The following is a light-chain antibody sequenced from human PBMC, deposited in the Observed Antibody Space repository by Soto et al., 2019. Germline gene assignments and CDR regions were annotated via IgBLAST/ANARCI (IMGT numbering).Light chain of an antibody. CDR3: SSYTSSSTPYV. Sequence: QSVLTQPATVSGSPGQSITISCTGTSSDVGAYNFVSWYQHHPGRAPKVIIYEVTIRPSGVSNRFSGSKSGNTASLTISGLQAEDEADYYCSSYTSSSTPYVFGTGTKVTVL. V-gene: IGLV2-14*01. CDR2: EVT. J-gene: IGLJ1*01. CDR1: SSDVGAYNF.